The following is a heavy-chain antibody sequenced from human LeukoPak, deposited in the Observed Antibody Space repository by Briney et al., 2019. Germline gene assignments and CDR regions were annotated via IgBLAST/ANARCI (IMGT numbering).Heavy chain of an antibody. V-gene: IGHV3-43*02. Sequence: PGGSLRLSCAASGFTFDDYAMHWVRQAPGKGLEWVSLISEDGGSTYYADSVKGRFTISRDNSKNSLYLQMNSLRTEDTALYYCAKDSSSLSYYYYYGMDVWGQGTTVTVSS. J-gene: IGHJ6*02. CDR3: AKDSSSLSYYYYYGMDV. D-gene: IGHD6-13*01. CDR2: ISEDGGST. CDR1: GFTFDDYA.